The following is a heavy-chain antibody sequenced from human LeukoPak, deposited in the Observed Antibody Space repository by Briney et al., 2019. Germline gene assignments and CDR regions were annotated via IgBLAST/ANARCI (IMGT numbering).Heavy chain of an antibody. CDR3: AKGNNAYGTFDY. D-gene: IGHD5-12*01. Sequence: PGGSLRLSCAASGFTFSSYWMHWVRQAPGKGLVWVSRINSDGSSTSYADSVKGRFTISRDNSKNTLYLQMTSLRAEDTALYYCAKGNNAYGTFDYWGQGTLVTVSS. V-gene: IGHV3-74*01. J-gene: IGHJ4*02. CDR2: INSDGSST. CDR1: GFTFSSYW.